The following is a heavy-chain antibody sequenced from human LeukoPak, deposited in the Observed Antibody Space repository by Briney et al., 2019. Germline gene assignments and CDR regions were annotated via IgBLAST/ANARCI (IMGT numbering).Heavy chain of an antibody. CDR3: ARGGDGYNPGY. Sequence: GGSLRLSCTASGFNFNDYWMTWVRQAPGKGLEWVANINQGGAMTDYVDSLRGRFSISRDNAKRSLYLQMTTLRAEDTAVYYCARGGDGYNPGYWGQGTLVTVSS. V-gene: IGHV3-7*01. J-gene: IGHJ4*02. CDR1: GFNFNDYW. D-gene: IGHD5-24*01. CDR2: INQGGAMT.